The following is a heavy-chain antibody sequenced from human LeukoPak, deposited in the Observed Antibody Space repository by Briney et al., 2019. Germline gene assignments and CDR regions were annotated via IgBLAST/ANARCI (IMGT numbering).Heavy chain of an antibody. D-gene: IGHD7-27*01. Sequence: GGSLRLSCAASGFTFSQYWMSWVRQAPGKGLEWVANTKHDGSEKQDGSEKNYVDSVKGRFTISRDNAKNSLYLQMNSLRAEDTAVYYCARDRENWGHYYYYYMDVWGKGTTVTVSS. CDR3: ARDRENWGHYYYYYMDV. J-gene: IGHJ6*03. CDR2: TKHDGSEKQDGSEK. V-gene: IGHV3-7*01. CDR1: GFTFSQYW.